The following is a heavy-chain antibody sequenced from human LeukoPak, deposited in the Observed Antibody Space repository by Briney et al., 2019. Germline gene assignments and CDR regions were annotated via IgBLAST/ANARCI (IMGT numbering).Heavy chain of an antibody. CDR2: MYYSGTT. J-gene: IGHJ6*02. V-gene: IGHV4-59*01. D-gene: IGHD2/OR15-2a*01. CDR1: GDSINVYS. Sequence: SETLSLTCTVSGDSINVYSWNWIRQFPGKGLEWIAYMYYSGTTNYNPSLENRVAISLDLSRHQFSLRLNSVTAADTAVYFCATSEKNRFYIHAWGQGTTVIVSS. CDR3: ATSEKNRFYIHA.